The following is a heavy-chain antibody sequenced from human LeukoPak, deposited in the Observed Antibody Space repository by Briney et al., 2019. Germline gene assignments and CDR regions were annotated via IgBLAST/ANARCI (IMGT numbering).Heavy chain of an antibody. CDR1: EFTFSNYA. J-gene: IGHJ4*02. Sequence: GGSLRLSCAASEFTFSNYAMSWVRQAPGKGLEWVSAITGSGGDTYYADSVKGRSTISRDNSKNTLHLQMNSLRAEDTAVYFCAKAGSSWSGPLKDWGQGILVTVSS. D-gene: IGHD6-13*01. CDR2: ITGSGGDT. V-gene: IGHV3-23*01. CDR3: AKAGSSWSGPLKD.